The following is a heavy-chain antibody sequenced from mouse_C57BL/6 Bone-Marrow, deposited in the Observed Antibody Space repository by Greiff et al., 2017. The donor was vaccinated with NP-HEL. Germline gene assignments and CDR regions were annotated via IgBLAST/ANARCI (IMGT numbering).Heavy chain of an antibody. D-gene: IGHD3-2*02. CDR3: ARGQLRLPSWFAY. CDR1: GYSFTDYN. Sequence: VQLQQSGPELVKPGASVKISCKASGYSFTDYNMNWVKQSHGKSLEWIGVINPNYGTTSYNQKFKGKATLTVDQSSSTAYMQLNSLTSEDSAVYDCARGQLRLPSWFAYWGQGTLVTVSA. V-gene: IGHV1-39*01. J-gene: IGHJ3*01. CDR2: INPNYGTT.